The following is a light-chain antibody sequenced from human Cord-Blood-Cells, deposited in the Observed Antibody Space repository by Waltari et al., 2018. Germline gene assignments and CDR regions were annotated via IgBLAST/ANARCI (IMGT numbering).Light chain of an antibody. J-gene: IGLJ2*01. V-gene: IGLV3-21*04. CDR2: YDS. Sequence: SYVLTQPPSVSVAPGKTARITCGGHNIGSKSVHWYQQKPGQAPVLVIYYDSDRPPGIPERFSGSNSGNTATLTISRVEAGDEADYYCQVWDSSSDHVVFGGGTKLTVL. CDR3: QVWDSSSDHVV. CDR1: NIGSKS.